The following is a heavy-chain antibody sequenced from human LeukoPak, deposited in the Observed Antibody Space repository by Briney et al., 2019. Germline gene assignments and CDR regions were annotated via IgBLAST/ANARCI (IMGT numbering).Heavy chain of an antibody. CDR2: IYTSGST. CDR3: AREVVPAAMGGDYYFDY. V-gene: IGHV4-61*02. Sequence: PSETLSLTCTVSGGSISSGSYYWSWIRQPAGKGLEWIGRIYTSGSTNYNPSLKSRVTISVDTSKNQFSLKLSSVTAADTAVYYCAREVVPAAMGGDYYFDYWGQGTLVTVSS. J-gene: IGHJ4*02. D-gene: IGHD2-2*01. CDR1: GGSISSGSYY.